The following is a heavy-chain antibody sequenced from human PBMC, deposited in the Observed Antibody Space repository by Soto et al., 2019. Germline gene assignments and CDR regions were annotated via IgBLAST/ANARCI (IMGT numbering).Heavy chain of an antibody. D-gene: IGHD6-13*01. V-gene: IGHV3-21*01. Sequence: GGSLRLSCAASGFTFSSYSMNWVRQAQGKGLEWVSSISSSSSYIYYADSVKGRFTISRDNAKNSLYLQMNSLRAEDTAVYYCARGLGIAAAGTRPFDYWGQGTLVTVSS. J-gene: IGHJ4*02. CDR1: GFTFSSYS. CDR2: ISSSSSYI. CDR3: ARGLGIAAAGTRPFDY.